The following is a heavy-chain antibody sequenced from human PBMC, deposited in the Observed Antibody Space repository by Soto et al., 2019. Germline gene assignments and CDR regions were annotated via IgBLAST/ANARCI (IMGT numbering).Heavy chain of an antibody. J-gene: IGHJ4*02. Sequence: PGGSLRLSCAASGSTVSSNYMSWVRQAPEKGLEWVSVIYSGGSTYYADSVKGRFTISRDNSKNTLYLQMNSLRAEDTAVYYCARGTSTVTVWDYWGQGTLVTVSS. CDR3: ARGTSTVTVWDY. CDR2: IYSGGST. V-gene: IGHV3-66*01. D-gene: IGHD4-4*01. CDR1: GSTVSSNY.